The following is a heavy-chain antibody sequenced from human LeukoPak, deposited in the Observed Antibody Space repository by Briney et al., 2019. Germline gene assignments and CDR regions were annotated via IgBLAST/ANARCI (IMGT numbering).Heavy chain of an antibody. CDR1: GFTFSSYA. CDR3: AKDNGGPGRYNWFDP. D-gene: IGHD2-8*01. Sequence: GGSLRLSCAASGFTFSSYAMSWVRQAPGKGLEWVSAISGSGGSTYYADSVKGRFTISRDNSKNTLYLQMNSLRAEDTAVYYCAKDNGGPGRYNWFDPWGQGTLVTVSS. CDR2: ISGSGGST. V-gene: IGHV3-23*01. J-gene: IGHJ5*02.